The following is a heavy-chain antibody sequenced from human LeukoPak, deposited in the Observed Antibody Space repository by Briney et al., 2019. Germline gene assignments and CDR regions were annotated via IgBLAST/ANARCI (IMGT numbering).Heavy chain of an antibody. CDR3: TTDSAGAPMVRGVDIDY. CDR2: IKSKTDGGTT. J-gene: IGHJ4*02. D-gene: IGHD3-10*01. Sequence: GSLRLSCAASGFTFSNAWMSWVRQAPGKGLGWVGRIKSKTDGGTTDYAAPVKGRFTISRDDSKNTLYLQMNSLKTEDTAVYYCTTDSAGAPMVRGVDIDYWGQGTLVTVSS. V-gene: IGHV3-15*01. CDR1: GFTFSNAW.